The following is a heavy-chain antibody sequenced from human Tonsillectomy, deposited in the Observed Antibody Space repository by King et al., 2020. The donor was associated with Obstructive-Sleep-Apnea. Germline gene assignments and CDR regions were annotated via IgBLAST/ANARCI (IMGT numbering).Heavy chain of an antibody. CDR2: INPDSGGT. J-gene: IGHJ4*02. V-gene: IGHV1-2*02. D-gene: IGHD4-17*01. CDR3: ARRDGDPPFDY. Sequence: QLVQSGAEVKKPGASVKVSCKASGYTFTGYYLHWVRQAPGQGLEWLGWINPDSGGTNYAQKFQGRVTMTSDTSISTAYMELNRLSSDDTAVYYCARRDGDPPFDYWGLGTLVTVSS. CDR1: GYTFTGYY.